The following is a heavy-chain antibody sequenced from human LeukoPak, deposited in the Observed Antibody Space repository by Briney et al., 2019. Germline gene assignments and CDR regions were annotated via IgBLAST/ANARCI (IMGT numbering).Heavy chain of an antibody. CDR2: ISSSSSTT. J-gene: IGHJ4*02. V-gene: IGHV3-48*01. CDR1: GFAFNSYS. D-gene: IGHD5-12*01. CDR3: ARLTGYDAKDY. Sequence: GGSLRLSCAASGFAFNSYSMNWVRQAPGKGLEWLSFISSSSSTTRYADSVKGRFTISRDNAKKSLYLQMNSLRAEDTALYYCARLTGYDAKDYWGQGTPVTVSS.